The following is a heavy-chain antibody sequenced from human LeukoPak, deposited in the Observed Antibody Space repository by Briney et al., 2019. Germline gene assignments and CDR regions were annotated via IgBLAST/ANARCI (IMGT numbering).Heavy chain of an antibody. D-gene: IGHD2-2*01. J-gene: IGHJ6*02. CDR2: IYYSGST. V-gene: IGHV4-59*08. CDR1: GGSISSYY. Sequence: SETLSLTCTVSGGSISSYYWSWIRQPPGKGLGWSGYIYYSGSTNYNPSLKSRVTISVDTSKNQFSLKLSSVTAADTAVYYCARHRLYCSSTSCYADGYYYYGMDVWGQGTTVTVSS. CDR3: ARHRLYCSSTSCYADGYYYYGMDV.